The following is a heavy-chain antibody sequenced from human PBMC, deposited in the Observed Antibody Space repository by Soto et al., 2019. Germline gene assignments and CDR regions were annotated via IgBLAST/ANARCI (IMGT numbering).Heavy chain of an antibody. CDR1: GFTFSSYW. CDR2: INSDGSST. J-gene: IGHJ6*02. CDR3: AREGRGNCSGGSCYSWDYYYGMDV. V-gene: IGHV3-74*01. D-gene: IGHD2-15*01. Sequence: GGSLRLSCAASGFTFSSYWMHWVRQAPGKGLVWVSRINSDGSSTSYADSVKGWVTMTRDTSISTAYMELSRLRSDDTAVYYCAREGRGNCSGGSCYSWDYYYGMDVWGQGTTVTVS.